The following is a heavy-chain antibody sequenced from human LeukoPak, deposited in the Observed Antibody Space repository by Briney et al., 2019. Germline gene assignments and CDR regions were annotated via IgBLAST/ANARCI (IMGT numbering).Heavy chain of an antibody. Sequence: GGSLRLSCAASGFTFSSYAMSWVRQPPGKGLEWVSAISGSGGSTYYADSVKGRFTIPRDNSKNTLYLQMNSLRAVDTAVYYCAKDLVATMRGDFDYWGQGTLVTVSS. CDR1: GFTFSSYA. J-gene: IGHJ4*02. D-gene: IGHD5-12*01. CDR2: ISGSGGST. CDR3: AKDLVATMRGDFDY. V-gene: IGHV3-23*01.